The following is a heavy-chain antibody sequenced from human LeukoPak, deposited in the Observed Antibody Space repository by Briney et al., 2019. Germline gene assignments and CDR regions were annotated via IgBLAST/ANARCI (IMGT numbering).Heavy chain of an antibody. CDR1: GFTVSSNY. J-gene: IGHJ6*02. D-gene: IGHD1-1*01. CDR3: ASLCLFFSRRTTYDMDV. CDR2: IYSGGST. V-gene: IGHV3-53*01. Sequence: GGSLRLSCAASGFTVSSNYMSWVRQAPGKGLEWVSVIYSGGSTSYADSVKGRFTISRDNSKNTLYLQMNSLRAEDTAVYYCASLCLFFSRRTTYDMDVWGQGTTVTVSS.